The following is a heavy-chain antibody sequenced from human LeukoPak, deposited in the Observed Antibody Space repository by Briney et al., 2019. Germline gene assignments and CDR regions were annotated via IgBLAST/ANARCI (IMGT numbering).Heavy chain of an antibody. CDR3: AKVGQQLVITDAFDI. D-gene: IGHD6-13*01. CDR2: ISYDGSNK. V-gene: IGHV3-30-3*01. J-gene: IGHJ3*02. Sequence: PGGSLRLSCAASGFTFSSYAMHWVRQAPGKGLEWVAVISYDGSNKYYADSVKGRFTISRDNSKNTLYLQMNSLRAEDTAVYYCAKVGQQLVITDAFDIWGQGTMVTVSS. CDR1: GFTFSSYA.